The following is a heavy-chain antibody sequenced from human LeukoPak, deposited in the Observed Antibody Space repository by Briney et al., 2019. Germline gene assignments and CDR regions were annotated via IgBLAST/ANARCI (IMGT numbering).Heavy chain of an antibody. CDR1: GFTFSSYG. CDR3: ARDLGHTSGLDN. J-gene: IGHJ4*02. D-gene: IGHD3-10*01. CDR2: IWYDGSNK. Sequence: GGSLRLSCAASGFTFSSYGMHWVRQAPGKGLEWVAVIWYDGSNKYYADSVKGRFTISRDNSKNTLYLQMNSLRAEDTAVYYCARDLGHTSGLDNWGQGTLVTVSS. V-gene: IGHV3-33*01.